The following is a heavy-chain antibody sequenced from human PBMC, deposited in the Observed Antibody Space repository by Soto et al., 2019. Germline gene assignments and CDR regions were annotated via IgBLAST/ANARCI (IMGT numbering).Heavy chain of an antibody. J-gene: IGHJ4*02. D-gene: IGHD3-10*01. CDR3: AREMYGSGSPGIDY. Sequence: EVQLLESGGGLVQPGGSLRLSCAASGFTFSSFGMSWVRQAPGQGLEWVSSISGSGDTTYYADSVKGRFTISRDNSKITLFLQMNSLRAEDTAVYYCAREMYGSGSPGIDYWGQGILVAVSS. V-gene: IGHV3-23*01. CDR2: ISGSGDTT. CDR1: GFTFSSFG.